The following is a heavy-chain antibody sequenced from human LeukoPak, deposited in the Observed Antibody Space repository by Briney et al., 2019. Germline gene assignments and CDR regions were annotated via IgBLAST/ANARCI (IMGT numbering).Heavy chain of an antibody. J-gene: IGHJ6*03. CDR3: ARGRVSSSTWYSTYYYYFYMDV. V-gene: IGHV4-39*07. Sequence: SETLSLTCTVSGGSISSSSYYWGWIRQPPGKGLEWIGSIYYSGSTYYNPSLNGRVSISRDTTKNLFSLRLRSVTAADTAVYFCARGRVSSSTWYSTYYYYFYMDVWGKGTTVTVSS. CDR2: IYYSGST. CDR1: GGSISSSSYY. D-gene: IGHD1-1*01.